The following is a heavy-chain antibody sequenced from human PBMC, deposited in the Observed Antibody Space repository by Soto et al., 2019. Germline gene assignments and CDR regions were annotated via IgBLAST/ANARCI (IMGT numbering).Heavy chain of an antibody. V-gene: IGHV3-48*02. D-gene: IGHD1-1*01. CDR3: ARDGSRGYDMDV. CDR2: ISNTNRTI. Sequence: GGSLRLSCAGSGFDFSNYNMDWVRQAPGKGLERISYISNTNRTIFYADSVKGRFTNSRDNARNSMFLQMNSLRDEDTAVYYCARDGSRGYDMDVWGQGTTVTVSS. J-gene: IGHJ6*02. CDR1: GFDFSNYN.